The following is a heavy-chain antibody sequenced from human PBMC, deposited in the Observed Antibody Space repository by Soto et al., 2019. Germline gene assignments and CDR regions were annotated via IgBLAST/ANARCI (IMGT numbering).Heavy chain of an antibody. V-gene: IGHV3-23*01. Sequence: GGSLRRCCAASGFPFSSYAMSWVLQAPGKGLEWVSAISGSGGSTYYADSVKGRFTISRDNSKNTLYLQMNSLRAEDTAVYYCAKDRSRVPSPLSGDYRGDWGQGTLVTV. CDR2: ISGSGGST. D-gene: IGHD4-17*01. CDR1: GFPFSSYA. CDR3: AKDRSRVPSPLSGDYRGD. J-gene: IGHJ4*02.